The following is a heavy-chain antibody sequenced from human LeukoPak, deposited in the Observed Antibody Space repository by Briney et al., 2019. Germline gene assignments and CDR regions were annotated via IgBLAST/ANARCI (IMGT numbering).Heavy chain of an antibody. J-gene: IGHJ4*02. CDR2: IRSKANSYAT. V-gene: IGHV3-73*01. D-gene: IGHD1-26*01. CDR3: TRPHSGSYSN. Sequence: PGGSLKLSCAASGFTFSGSAMHWVRQASGKGREWVGRIRSKANSYATAYAASVKGRFTISRDDSKNTAYLQMNSLKTEDTAVYYCTRPHSGSYSNWGQGTLVTVSS. CDR1: GFTFSGSA.